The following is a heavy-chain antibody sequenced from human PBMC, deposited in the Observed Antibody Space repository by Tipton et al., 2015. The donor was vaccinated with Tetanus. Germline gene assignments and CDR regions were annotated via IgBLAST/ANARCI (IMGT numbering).Heavy chain of an antibody. CDR2: INHSGST. D-gene: IGHD2-8*01. J-gene: IGHJ4*02. CDR3: ARANGPGSYLDY. Sequence: TLSLTCTVSGASIRGSSDYWGWIRQPPGKGLEWIGEINHSGSTNYNPSLKSRVTISVDTSKNQFSLKLSSVTAADTAVYYCARANGPGSYLDYWGQGTLVTVSS. V-gene: IGHV4-39*07. CDR1: GASIRGSSDY.